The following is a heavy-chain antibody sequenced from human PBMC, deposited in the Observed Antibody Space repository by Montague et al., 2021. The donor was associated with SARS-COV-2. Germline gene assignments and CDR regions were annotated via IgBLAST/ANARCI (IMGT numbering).Heavy chain of an antibody. CDR3: ARAYCSSASCYRADY. CDR2: IIGSGPRT. D-gene: IGHD2-2*02. CDR1: GFTFSNYA. Sequence: SLRLSCAASGFTFSNYAMSWVRQAPVKGLEWVSVIIGSGPRTNYADSXXGRFIISRDSSQSTLYLQMNSLRAEDTAVYYCARAYCSSASCYRADYWGQGTLVTVSS. J-gene: IGHJ4*02. V-gene: IGHV3-23*01.